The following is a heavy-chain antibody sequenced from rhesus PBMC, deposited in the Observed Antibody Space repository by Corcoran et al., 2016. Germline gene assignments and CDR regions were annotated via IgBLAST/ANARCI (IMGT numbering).Heavy chain of an antibody. CDR3: ACRIGMNYGLHS. Sequence: QVQLQESGPGLVKPSETLSLACAVSGGASNSGTYYWSWLRQPPGKALEWIGFITYTGYTDYNPSLKSRVTISGDTSKTQFSLNLNSVAAADTAVYYCACRIGMNYGLHSWGQGVVVTVSS. D-gene: IGHD3-9*01. V-gene: IGHV4-122*02. J-gene: IGHJ6*01. CDR1: GGASNSGTYY. CDR2: ITYTGYT.